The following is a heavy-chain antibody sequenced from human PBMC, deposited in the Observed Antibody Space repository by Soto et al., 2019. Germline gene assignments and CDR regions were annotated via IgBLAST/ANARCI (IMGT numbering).Heavy chain of an antibody. V-gene: IGHV1-3*01. J-gene: IGHJ5*01. CDR1: GYTFTTYA. D-gene: IGHD3-10*01. Sequence: EASVKVSCKASGYTFTTYAIHWVRQAPGQGLEWMGWINAGNGNTEFSERFRGRVTITRDTSASTAHMELTGLTSEDTAVYYCARRFKSAGWLDSWGQGTLVTVSS. CDR3: ARRFKSAGWLDS. CDR2: INAGNGNT.